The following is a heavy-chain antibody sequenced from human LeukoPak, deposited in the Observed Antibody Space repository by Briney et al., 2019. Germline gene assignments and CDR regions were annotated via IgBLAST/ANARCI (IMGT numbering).Heavy chain of an antibody. Sequence: GGSLRLSCAASGFTFSSYWMHWVRQAPGKGLVWVSRINSDGSSTSYADSVKGRFTISRDNAKNTLYLQMNSLRAEDTAVYYCAREYRYCSGGSCYDYWGQGTLVTVSS. CDR1: GFTFSSYW. V-gene: IGHV3-74*01. J-gene: IGHJ4*02. CDR2: INSDGSST. D-gene: IGHD2-15*01. CDR3: AREYRYCSGGSCYDY.